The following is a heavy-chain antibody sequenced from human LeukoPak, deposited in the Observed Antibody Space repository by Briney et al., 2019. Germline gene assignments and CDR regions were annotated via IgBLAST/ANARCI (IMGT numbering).Heavy chain of an antibody. Sequence: PGGSLRLSCAASGFTFSSYSMNWVRLAPGKGLEWVSSISSSSTYIYYADSVKGRFTISRDNAKNSLYLQMNSLRAEDTAVYYCAREGHCSSTSCYFFDYWGQGTLVTVSS. D-gene: IGHD2-2*01. J-gene: IGHJ4*02. CDR3: AREGHCSSTSCYFFDY. CDR2: ISSSSTYI. V-gene: IGHV3-21*04. CDR1: GFTFSSYS.